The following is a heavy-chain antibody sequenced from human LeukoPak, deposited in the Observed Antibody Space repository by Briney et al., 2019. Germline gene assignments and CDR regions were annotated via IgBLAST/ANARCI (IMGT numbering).Heavy chain of an antibody. Sequence: GGSLRLSCAASGFTFTSYSMNWVRQAPGQGLEWVSSISSSSSYIYYADSVKGRFTISRDNAKNSLYLQMNGLRAEDTAVYYCARVGSSSWYVEYWGQGTLVTVSS. V-gene: IGHV3-21*01. CDR2: ISSSSSYI. D-gene: IGHD6-13*01. J-gene: IGHJ4*02. CDR1: GFTFTSYS. CDR3: ARVGSSSWYVEY.